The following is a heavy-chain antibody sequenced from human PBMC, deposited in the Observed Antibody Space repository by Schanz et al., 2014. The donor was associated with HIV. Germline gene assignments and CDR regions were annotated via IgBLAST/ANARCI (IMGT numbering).Heavy chain of an antibody. J-gene: IGHJ6*02. CDR2: SRVKSDRYAT. D-gene: IGHD5-18*01. Sequence: GGSLRLSCTTSGFIFSDHFMGWVRQAPGKGREWVARSRVKSDRYATEYAASVTGRFTISRDDSKNSVYLQMNSLNIEDTAVYYCRGYRFYYGVDFWGQGTTVTVS. CDR1: GFIFSDHF. CDR3: RGYRFYYGVDF. V-gene: IGHV3-72*01.